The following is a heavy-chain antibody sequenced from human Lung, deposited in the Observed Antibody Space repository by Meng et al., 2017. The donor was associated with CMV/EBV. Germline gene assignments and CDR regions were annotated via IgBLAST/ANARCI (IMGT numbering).Heavy chain of an antibody. CDR3: ASKVEPYYYDRSGYLN. D-gene: IGHD3-22*01. Sequence: ASVKVSXKASGDTFTSYGFTWVRQAPGQGLEWVGWISAYNDNTNYAQRLQGRVGMTTDTTTSTAYMELRSLRSDDTAVYYCASKVEPYYYDRSGYLNWGQGTXVTVSS. V-gene: IGHV1-18*01. CDR1: GDTFTSYG. J-gene: IGHJ4*02. CDR2: ISAYNDNT.